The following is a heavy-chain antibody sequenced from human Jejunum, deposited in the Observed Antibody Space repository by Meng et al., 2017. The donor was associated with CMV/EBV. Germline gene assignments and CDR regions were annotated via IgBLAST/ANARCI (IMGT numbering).Heavy chain of an antibody. CDR1: TFSIYS. J-gene: IGHJ4*02. CDR3: AKVNFCNGGSCNELDY. V-gene: IGHV3-23*01. CDR2: IRPSGAGT. D-gene: IGHD2-15*01. Sequence: TFSIYSMTWVRQAPGKGLEWVSSIRPSGAGTYYVDSVQGRFTITRDNSKSTLYLQMNNLRVEDTAVYYCAKVNFCNGGSCNELDYWGQGTLVTVSS.